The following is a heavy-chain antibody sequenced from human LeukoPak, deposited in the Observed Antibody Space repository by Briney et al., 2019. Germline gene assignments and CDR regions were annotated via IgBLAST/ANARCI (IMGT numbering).Heavy chain of an antibody. V-gene: IGHV1-18*01. CDR3: ARAGIRYFDWLFSSSYGMYV. Sequence: ASVKVSCKASGYTFTSYGISWVRQTPGQGLEWMGWVRAYNGNTNYAQKLQGRVTITTDTSTSTAYMELRSLRSDDTAVYYCARAGIRYFDWLFSSSYGMYVWGQGATVTVSS. J-gene: IGHJ6*02. D-gene: IGHD3-9*01. CDR2: VRAYNGNT. CDR1: GYTFTSYG.